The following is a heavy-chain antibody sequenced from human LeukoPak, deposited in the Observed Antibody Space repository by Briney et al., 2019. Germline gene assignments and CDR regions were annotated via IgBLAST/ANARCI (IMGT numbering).Heavy chain of an antibody. Sequence: SETLSLTCTVSGGPISSSSYYWGWIRQPPGRGLEWIGTIYYSGSTYYNPSLKSRLTISVDTSESQFSLKLSSVTAADTAVYYCARRDTAKYYLDYWGQGTLVTVSS. CDR1: GGPISSSSYY. V-gene: IGHV4-39*01. J-gene: IGHJ4*02. CDR2: IYYSGST. CDR3: ARRDTAKYYLDY. D-gene: IGHD5-18*01.